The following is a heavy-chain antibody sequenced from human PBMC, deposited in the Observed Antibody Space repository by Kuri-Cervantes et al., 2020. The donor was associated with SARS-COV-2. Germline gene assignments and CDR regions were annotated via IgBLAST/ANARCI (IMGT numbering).Heavy chain of an antibody. CDR3: AREDNSGWYYGMDV. Sequence: ESLKISCAVYGGSFSGYYWSWIRQPPGKGLEWIGEINHSGSTNYNPSLESRVTISVDTSKNQFSLKLSSVTAADTAVYYCAREDNSGWYYGMDVWGQGTTVTVSS. CDR1: GGSFSGYY. CDR2: INHSGST. J-gene: IGHJ6*02. D-gene: IGHD5-12*01. V-gene: IGHV4-34*01.